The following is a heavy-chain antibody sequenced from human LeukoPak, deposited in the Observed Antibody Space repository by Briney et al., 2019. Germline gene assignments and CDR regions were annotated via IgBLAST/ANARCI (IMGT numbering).Heavy chain of an antibody. CDR3: ARGWGYCSGGSCYPPSFDY. Sequence: ASVKVSCKASGCTFTSYGISWVRQAPGQGLEWMGWISAYNGNTNYAQKLQGRVTMTTDTSTSTAYMELRSLRSDDTAVYYCARGWGYCSGGSCYPPSFDYWGQGTLVTVSS. CDR1: GCTFTSYG. CDR2: ISAYNGNT. D-gene: IGHD2-15*01. V-gene: IGHV1-18*01. J-gene: IGHJ4*02.